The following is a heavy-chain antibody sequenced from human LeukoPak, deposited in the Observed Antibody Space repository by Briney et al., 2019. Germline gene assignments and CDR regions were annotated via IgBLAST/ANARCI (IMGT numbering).Heavy chain of an antibody. CDR2: ISYDGSNK. CDR3: ARDPQDIVATMDARGYFDY. V-gene: IGHV3-30-3*01. CDR1: GFTFSSYA. J-gene: IGHJ4*02. Sequence: GGSLRLSCAASGFTFSSYAMHWVRQAPGKGLEWVAVISYDGSNKYYADSVKGRFTISRDNSKNTLYLQMNSLRAEDTAVYYCARDPQDIVATMDARGYFDYWGQGTLVTVSS. D-gene: IGHD5-12*01.